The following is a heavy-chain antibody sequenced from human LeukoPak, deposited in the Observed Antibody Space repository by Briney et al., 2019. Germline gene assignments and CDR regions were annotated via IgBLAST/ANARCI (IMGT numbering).Heavy chain of an antibody. D-gene: IGHD2-2*01. J-gene: IGHJ5*02. Sequence: HPGGSLRLSCAASGFTFSSYWMTWVRQAPGKGLEWMANIKQDGSEKYYVDSVKGRFTISRDNAKNSLYLQMSSLRAEDTAIHYCARVSIVVVPGSNWFDPWGQGTLVAVSS. CDR2: IKQDGSEK. V-gene: IGHV3-7*01. CDR1: GFTFSSYW. CDR3: ARVSIVVVPGSNWFDP.